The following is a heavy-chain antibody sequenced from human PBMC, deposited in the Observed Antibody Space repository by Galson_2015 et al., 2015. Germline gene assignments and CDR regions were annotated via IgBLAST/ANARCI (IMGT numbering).Heavy chain of an antibody. CDR2: ITGSGGST. Sequence: SLRLSCAASGFTFSSYAMSWVRQAPGKGLEWVSAITGSGGSTYYADSVKGRFTISRDNSKNTLYLQMNTLSAEDTAVCYCAKDADFVVVTATIDYWGQGTLVTVSS. J-gene: IGHJ4*02. V-gene: IGHV3-23*01. D-gene: IGHD2-21*02. CDR1: GFTFSSYA. CDR3: AKDADFVVVTATIDY.